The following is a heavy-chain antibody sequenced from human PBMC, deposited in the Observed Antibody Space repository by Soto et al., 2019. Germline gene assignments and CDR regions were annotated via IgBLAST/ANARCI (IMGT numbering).Heavy chain of an antibody. CDR1: GFTFSSYS. CDR3: ARDRLTWNYYYGMDV. CDR2: ISSSSSYI. V-gene: IGHV3-21*01. D-gene: IGHD6-25*01. J-gene: IGHJ6*02. Sequence: EVQLVESGGGLVKPGGSLRLSCAASGFTFSSYSMNWVRQAPGKGLEWVSSISSSSSYIYYADSVKGRFTISRDNAKNSQYLQMNSLRAEDTAVYYCARDRLTWNYYYGMDVWGQGTTVTVSS.